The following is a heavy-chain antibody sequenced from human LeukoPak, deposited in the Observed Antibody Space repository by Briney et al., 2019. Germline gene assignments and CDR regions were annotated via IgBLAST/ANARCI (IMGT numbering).Heavy chain of an antibody. Sequence: SETLSLTCTVSGGSISSGDYYWSWIRQPPGKGLEWIGYIYYSGSTYYNPSLKSRVTISVDTSKNQFSLKLSSVTAADTAVYYCARAGDCSSTSCYGGVDYWGQGTLATVSS. CDR3: ARAGDCSSTSCYGGVDY. D-gene: IGHD2-2*01. CDR1: GGSISSGDYY. V-gene: IGHV4-30-4*01. CDR2: IYYSGST. J-gene: IGHJ4*02.